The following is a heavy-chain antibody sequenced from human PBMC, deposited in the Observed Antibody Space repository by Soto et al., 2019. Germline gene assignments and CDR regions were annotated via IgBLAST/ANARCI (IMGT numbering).Heavy chain of an antibody. CDR3: ARGVREPPRYYYYMDV. CDR1: GYTFTSYD. D-gene: IGHD3-10*01. Sequence: GASVKVSCKASGYTFTSYDINWVRQATGQGLEWMGRMNPNSGNTGYAQKFQGRVTMTRNTSISTAYMELSSLRSEDTAVYYCARGVREPPRYYYYMDVWGKGTTVTVSS. J-gene: IGHJ6*03. V-gene: IGHV1-8*01. CDR2: MNPNSGNT.